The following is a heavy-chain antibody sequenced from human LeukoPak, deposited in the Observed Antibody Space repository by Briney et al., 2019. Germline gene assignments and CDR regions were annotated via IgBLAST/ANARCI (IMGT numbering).Heavy chain of an antibody. D-gene: IGHD6-13*01. Sequence: PGGSLRLSCTVSGFTVSSNSMSWVRQAPGKGLEWVSFIYSDNTHYSDSVKGRFTISRDNSKNTLYLQMNSLRAEDTAVYYCARGEYSSSWTWVYYYYMDVWGKGTTVTVSS. CDR1: GFTVSSNS. J-gene: IGHJ6*03. V-gene: IGHV3-53*01. CDR3: ARGEYSSSWTWVYYYYMDV. CDR2: IYSDNT.